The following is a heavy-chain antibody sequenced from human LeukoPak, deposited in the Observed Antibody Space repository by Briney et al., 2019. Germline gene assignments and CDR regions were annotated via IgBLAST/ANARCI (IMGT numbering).Heavy chain of an antibody. CDR2: IWYDGSNK. Sequence: GGSLRLSCAASGFTFSSYGMHWVRRAPGKGLEWVAVIWYDGSNKYYADSVKGRFTISRDNSKNTLYLQMNSLRAEDTAVYYCAKSMPSGRSSGWFFYFDYWGQGTLVTVSS. J-gene: IGHJ4*02. D-gene: IGHD6-19*01. CDR1: GFTFSSYG. V-gene: IGHV3-33*06. CDR3: AKSMPSGRSSGWFFYFDY.